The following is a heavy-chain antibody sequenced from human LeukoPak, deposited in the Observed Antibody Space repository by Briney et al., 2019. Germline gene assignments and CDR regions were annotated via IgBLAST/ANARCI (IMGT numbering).Heavy chain of an antibody. J-gene: IGHJ3*02. CDR3: ARDLRYCSGGSCKDAFDI. CDR1: GFTFSSYW. CDR2: IKQDGSEK. V-gene: IGHV3-7*01. D-gene: IGHD2-15*01. Sequence: PGGSLRLSCAASGFTFSSYWMSWVRQAPGKGLEWVANIKQDGSEKYYVDSVKGRFTISRDNAKNSLYLQMNSLRAEDTAVYYXARDLRYCSGGSCKDAFDIWGQGTMVTVSS.